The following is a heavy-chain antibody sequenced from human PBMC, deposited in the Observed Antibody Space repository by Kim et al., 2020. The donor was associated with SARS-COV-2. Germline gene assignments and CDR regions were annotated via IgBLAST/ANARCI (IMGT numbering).Heavy chain of an antibody. CDR2: IYYNGRT. D-gene: IGHD3-10*01. J-gene: IGHJ5*02. V-gene: IGHV4-59*13. CDR1: GASITRYY. Sequence: SETLSLTCTVSGASITRYYWSWIRQSPGKGLEFIGSIYYNGRTNYNPSLKSRVIISVDTSKNQFSLKLTSATAADTALYYCARDLGAPGGYGELLLVGRFDPWGQGTLVTVSS. CDR3: ARDLGAPGGYGELLLVGRFDP.